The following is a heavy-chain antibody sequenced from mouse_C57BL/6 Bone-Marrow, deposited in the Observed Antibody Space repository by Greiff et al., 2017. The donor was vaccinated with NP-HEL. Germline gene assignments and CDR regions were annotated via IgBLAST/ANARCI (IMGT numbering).Heavy chain of an antibody. V-gene: IGHV1-64*01. CDR1: GYTFTSYW. J-gene: IGHJ3*01. CDR2: IHPNSGST. CDR3: AKGGPYYYGSSSAWFAY. D-gene: IGHD1-1*01. Sequence: VQLQQPGAELVKPGASVKLSCKASGYTFTSYWMHWVKQRPGQGLEWIGMIHPNSGSTNYNEKFKSKATLTVDKSSSTAYMQLSSLTSEDSAVYYCAKGGPYYYGSSSAWFAYWGQGTLVTVSA.